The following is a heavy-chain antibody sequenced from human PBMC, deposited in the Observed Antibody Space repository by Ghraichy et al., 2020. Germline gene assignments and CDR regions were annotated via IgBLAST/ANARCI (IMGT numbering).Heavy chain of an antibody. CDR1: GFTFSNYG. Sequence: LSLTCAASGFTFSNYGMHWVRQAPGKGLEWVAVIWYDGSKQYYADSVKGRFTISRDNSNSTLYLEMNSLRADDTAVYYCARLVGDYGDIYWGQGILVTVSS. J-gene: IGHJ4*02. V-gene: IGHV3-33*01. D-gene: IGHD4/OR15-4a*01. CDR2: IWYDGSKQ. CDR3: ARLVGDYGDIY.